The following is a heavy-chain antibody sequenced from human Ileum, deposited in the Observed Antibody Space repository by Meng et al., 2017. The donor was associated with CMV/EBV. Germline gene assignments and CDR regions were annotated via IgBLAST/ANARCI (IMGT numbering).Heavy chain of an antibody. D-gene: IGHD5-24*01. CDR2: VNNRGRT. CDR1: GEPLNGFF. Sequence: QVQLQQSGPGLVKPSATLSLTCAVSGEPLNGFFCSWIRQPPGRGLEWIGEVNNRGRTNYNPSLKSRLTISIDTSKRQLSLMVTSVTATDSAIYYCASGRLQFTPSALQHWGPGTLVTVSS. V-gene: IGHV4-34*10. CDR3: ASGRLQFTPSALQH. J-gene: IGHJ1*01.